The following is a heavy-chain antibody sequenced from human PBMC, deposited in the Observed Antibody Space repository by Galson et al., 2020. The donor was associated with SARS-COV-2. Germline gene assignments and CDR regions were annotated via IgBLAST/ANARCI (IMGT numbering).Heavy chain of an antibody. Sequence: ASVKVSCKDFGYTFNSYGISWVRQAPGQALEWMGWISAYNVNTNYAQKLQGRVTMTTDTATSTAYMDLRSRRSDDTAVYYCAGADSHDYGTCPGDAYWGQGTLVTVSS. CDR2: ISAYNVNT. CDR3: AGADSHDYGTCPGDAY. J-gene: IGHJ4*02. V-gene: IGHV1-18*01. D-gene: IGHD4-17*01. CDR1: GYTFNSYG.